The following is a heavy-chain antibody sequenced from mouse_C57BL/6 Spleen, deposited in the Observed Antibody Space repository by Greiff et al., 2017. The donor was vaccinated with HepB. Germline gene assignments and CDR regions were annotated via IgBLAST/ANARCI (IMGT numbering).Heavy chain of an antibody. J-gene: IGHJ4*01. CDR2: INPGSGGT. CDR1: GYAFTNYL. CDR3: AREIDDYYAMDY. Sequence: QVQLQQSGAELVRPGTSVKVSCKASGYAFTNYLIEWVKQRPGQGLEWIGVINPGSGGTNYNEKFKGKATLTADKSSSTAYMQLSSLTSEDSAVYFCAREIDDYYAMDYWGQGTSVTVSS. V-gene: IGHV1-54*01.